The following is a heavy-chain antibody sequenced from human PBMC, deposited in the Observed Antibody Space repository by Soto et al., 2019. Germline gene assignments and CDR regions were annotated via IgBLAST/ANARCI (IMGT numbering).Heavy chain of an antibody. CDR3: ARVPGP. V-gene: IGHV4-39*07. Sequence: SETLSLSCTVSGGSISSSSYYWGWIRQPPGKGLEWIGSIYFSGSTHYNPSLKSRVTISIDRSKNQFSLKLSSVTAADTAVYYCARVPGPWGQGTLVTVPQ. CDR1: GGSISSSSYY. CDR2: IYFSGST. J-gene: IGHJ5*02.